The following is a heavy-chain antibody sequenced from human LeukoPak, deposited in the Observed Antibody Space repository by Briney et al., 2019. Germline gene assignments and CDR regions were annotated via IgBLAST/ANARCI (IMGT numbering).Heavy chain of an antibody. V-gene: IGHV1-2*02. CDR3: ARAIAVVDY. D-gene: IGHD6-19*01. CDR1: GYTFTDYY. Sequence: GASVKVSCKASGYTFTDYYIHWVRQAPGQGLEWMGWINPNSGGTNSAQKFQGRVTMTKDTSISTAYMELSRLGSDDTAVYFCARAIAVVDYWGQGTLVTVSS. J-gene: IGHJ4*02. CDR2: INPNSGGT.